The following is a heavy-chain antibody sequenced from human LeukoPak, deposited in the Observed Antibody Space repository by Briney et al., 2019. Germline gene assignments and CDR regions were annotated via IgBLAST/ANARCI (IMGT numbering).Heavy chain of an antibody. CDR2: IYYSGST. CDR1: GGSISSYY. V-gene: IGHV4-59*08. D-gene: IGHD6-19*01. J-gene: IGHJ5*02. CDR3: ARHRIPLYSSGWFTNWFDP. Sequence: SETLSLTCTVSGGSISSYYWSWIRQPPGKGLEWIGYIYYSGSTNYNPSLKGRVTISVDTSKNQFSLKLSSVTAADTAVYYCARHRIPLYSSGWFTNWFDPWGQGTLVTVSS.